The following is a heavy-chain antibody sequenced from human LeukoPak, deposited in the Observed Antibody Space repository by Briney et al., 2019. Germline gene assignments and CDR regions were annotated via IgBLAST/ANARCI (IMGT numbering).Heavy chain of an antibody. J-gene: IGHJ4*02. CDR1: GFTFSSYA. CDR2: ISYDGSNK. CDR3: AQTRGTYYFDY. D-gene: IGHD3-10*01. Sequence: AGRSLRLSCAASGFTFSSYAMHWVRQAPGKGLEWVAVISYDGSNKYYADSVKGRFTISRDNSKNTLYLQMNSLRAEDTAVYYCAQTRGTYYFDYWGQGTLVTVSS. V-gene: IGHV3-30-3*01.